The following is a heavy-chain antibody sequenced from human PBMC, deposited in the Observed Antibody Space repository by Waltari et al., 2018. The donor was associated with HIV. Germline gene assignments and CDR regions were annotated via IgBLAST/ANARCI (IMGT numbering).Heavy chain of an antibody. J-gene: IGHJ4*02. CDR2: NDHRGET. D-gene: IGHD3-16*01. Sequence: QVQLRQWGAGLLKPSETLSLTCAVYGTSFNDYFWAWFRRSPEKGLEWIGENDHRGETNDNPSFKTRVVISVDMSKNQFSLRLKSATAADTAVYYCARGLGSRPFFRAYEPWGQGTLVTVSS. CDR3: ARGLGSRPFFRAYEP. V-gene: IGHV4-34*01. CDR1: GTSFNDYF.